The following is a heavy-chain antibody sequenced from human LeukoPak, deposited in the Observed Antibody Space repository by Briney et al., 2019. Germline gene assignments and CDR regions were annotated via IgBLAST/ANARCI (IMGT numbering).Heavy chain of an antibody. V-gene: IGHV1-8*01. D-gene: IGHD1-26*01. J-gene: IGHJ6*03. CDR2: MNPNSGNI. CDR1: GYTFTSYD. CDR3: ARGRKSGRGATLSPNYYYMDV. Sequence: ASVKVSCKASGYTFTSYDINWVRQATGQGLEWMGWMNPNSGNIGYAQKFQGRVTMTRNTSISTAHMELSSLRSEDTAVYYCARGRKSGRGATLSPNYYYMDVWGKGTTVTVYS.